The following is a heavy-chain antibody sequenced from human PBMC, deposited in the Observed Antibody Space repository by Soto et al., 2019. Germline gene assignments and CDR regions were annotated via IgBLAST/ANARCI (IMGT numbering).Heavy chain of an antibody. CDR2: ISAYNGNT. CDR3: ARDPVDSSSWSIKSNGFDP. J-gene: IGHJ5*02. Sequence: SVKVSCRASVYTLTSYGITLVRQAPGQGLEWRGWISAYNGNTNYAQKLQGRVTMTTDTSTSTAYMELRSMRSDDTAVYYCARDPVDSSSWSIKSNGFDPWGQGTLFP. CDR1: VYTLTSYG. V-gene: IGHV1-18*01. D-gene: IGHD6-13*01.